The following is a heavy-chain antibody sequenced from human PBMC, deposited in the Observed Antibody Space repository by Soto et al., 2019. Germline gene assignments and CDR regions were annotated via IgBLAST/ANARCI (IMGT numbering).Heavy chain of an antibody. J-gene: IGHJ6*02. Sequence: GASVKVSCKASGYTFTSYGISWVRQAPGQGLEWMGWINPNSGGTNYAQKFQSWVTMTRDTSISTAYMELSRLRSDDTAVYYCARDMGIAAAGAYYYYGMDVWGQGTTVTVSS. V-gene: IGHV1-2*04. D-gene: IGHD6-13*01. CDR3: ARDMGIAAAGAYYYYGMDV. CDR1: GYTFTSYG. CDR2: INPNSGGT.